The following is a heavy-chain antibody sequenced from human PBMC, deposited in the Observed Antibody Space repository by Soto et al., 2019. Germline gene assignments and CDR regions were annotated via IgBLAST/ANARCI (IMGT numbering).Heavy chain of an antibody. CDR3: ASSVLVTSTMNYFDL. V-gene: IGHV5-51*01. Sequence: PGESLKISCKGSGYSFTSYWIGWVRQMPGKGLEWMGIIYPDDSDTRYSPSFLGQVTISADKSIKTTYLQWSSLKASDTAIYFCASSVLVTSTMNYFDLWGQGTLGTVSS. CDR2: IYPDDSDT. CDR1: GYSFTSYW. D-gene: IGHD2-8*02. J-gene: IGHJ4*02.